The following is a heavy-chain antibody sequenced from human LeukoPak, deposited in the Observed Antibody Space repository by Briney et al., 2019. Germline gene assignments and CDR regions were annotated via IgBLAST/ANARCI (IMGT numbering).Heavy chain of an antibody. Sequence: PGGSLRLSCAASGFTFSSYAMSWVRQAPGKGLEWVSGISGSGGITYYADSVKGRFTISRDNSKNTLYLQMNSLRVEDTAVYYCARDQFSSGAYFDSWGRGTLVTVSS. D-gene: IGHD6-19*01. CDR2: ISGSGGIT. CDR1: GFTFSSYA. V-gene: IGHV3-23*01. J-gene: IGHJ4*02. CDR3: ARDQFSSGAYFDS.